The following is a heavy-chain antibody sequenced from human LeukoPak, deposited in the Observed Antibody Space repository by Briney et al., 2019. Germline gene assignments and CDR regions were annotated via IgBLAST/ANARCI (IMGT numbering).Heavy chain of an antibody. CDR1: GYTFTSYG. V-gene: IGHV1-18*01. J-gene: IGHJ4*02. Sequence: GASVKVSCKASGYTFTSYGISWVRQAPGQGLEWMGWITDYSGNTNYAQKFQGRVTMTTDTSTSTAYMELRSLRSDDTAVYYCARDDSIAAAGTWFDYWGQGTLVTVSS. CDR3: ARDDSIAAAGTWFDY. D-gene: IGHD6-13*01. CDR2: ITDYSGNT.